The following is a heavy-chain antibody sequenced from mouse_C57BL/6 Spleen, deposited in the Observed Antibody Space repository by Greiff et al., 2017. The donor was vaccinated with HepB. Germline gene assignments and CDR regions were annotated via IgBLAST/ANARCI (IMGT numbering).Heavy chain of an antibody. V-gene: IGHV5-15*01. CDR2: ISNLAYSI. CDR3: ARHGYEGFDY. Sequence: EVMLVESGGGLVQPGGSLKLSCAASGFTFSDYGMAWVRQAPRKGPEWVAFISNLAYSIYYADTVTGRFTISRENAKNTLYLEMSSLRSEDTAMYYCARHGYEGFDYWGQGTTLTVSS. CDR1: GFTFSDYG. J-gene: IGHJ2*01. D-gene: IGHD2-2*01.